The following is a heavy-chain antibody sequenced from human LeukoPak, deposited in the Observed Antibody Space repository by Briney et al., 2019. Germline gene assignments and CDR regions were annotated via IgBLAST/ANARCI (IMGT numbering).Heavy chain of an antibody. CDR1: GDSITTTTYY. CDR2: IYYSGST. Sequence: SETLSLTCAVSGDSITTTTYYWGWIRQPPGKGLEWIGSIYYSGSTYYNPSLKSRVTISVDTSKNQFSLKLSSVTAADTAVYYCARHEEYSSSSDAFDIWGQGTMVTVSS. J-gene: IGHJ3*02. CDR3: ARHEEYSSSSDAFDI. V-gene: IGHV4-39*01. D-gene: IGHD6-6*01.